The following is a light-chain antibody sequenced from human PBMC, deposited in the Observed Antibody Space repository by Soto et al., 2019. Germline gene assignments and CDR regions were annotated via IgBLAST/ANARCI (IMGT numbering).Light chain of an antibody. CDR1: SSNIGTYNL. V-gene: IGLV2-23*01. CDR3: CSYGGSDTMI. CDR2: EGS. J-gene: IGLJ2*01. Sequence: QSVLTQPASVSGFPGQSITISCTGTSSNIGTYNLVSWFQQHPGEAPKLMIYEGSRRPSGVSNRFSGSKSGNTASLTISGLKAEDEADYYCCSYGGSDTMIFGGGTQLTVL.